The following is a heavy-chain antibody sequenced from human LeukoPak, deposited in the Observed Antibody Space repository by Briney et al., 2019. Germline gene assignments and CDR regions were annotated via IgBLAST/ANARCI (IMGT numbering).Heavy chain of an antibody. D-gene: IGHD4-17*01. CDR2: ISYDGSNK. V-gene: IGHV3-30*04. CDR1: GFTFSSYA. Sequence: SGGSLRLSCAASGFTFSSYAMHWVRQAPGKGLEWVAVISYDGSNKYYADSVKGRFTISRDNTKNTLYLQMNSLRAEDTAVYYCAKEDYGDYFDYWGQGTLVTVSS. J-gene: IGHJ4*02. CDR3: AKEDYGDYFDY.